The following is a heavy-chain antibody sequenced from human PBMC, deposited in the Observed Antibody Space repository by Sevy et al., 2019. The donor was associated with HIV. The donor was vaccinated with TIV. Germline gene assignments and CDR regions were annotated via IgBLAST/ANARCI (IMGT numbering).Heavy chain of an antibody. Sequence: GGSLRLSCVASGFTFSSYWMSWVRQAPGKGLEWVANIKQDGSEKYYVDSVKGRFTISRDNAKNSLYLQMNSLRAEDTAVYYCARELLLEGAFDIWGQGTMVTVSS. CDR2: IKQDGSEK. CDR3: ARELLLEGAFDI. J-gene: IGHJ3*02. CDR1: GFTFSSYW. D-gene: IGHD3-10*01. V-gene: IGHV3-7*01.